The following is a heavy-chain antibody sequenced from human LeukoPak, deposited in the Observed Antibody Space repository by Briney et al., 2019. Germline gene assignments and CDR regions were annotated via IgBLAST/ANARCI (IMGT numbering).Heavy chain of an antibody. Sequence: GGSLRLSCAASGFTFDDYTMHWVRQAPGKGLEWVSLISWDGVSTYYADSVKGRFTISRDNSKNSLYLQMNSLRTEDTALYYCAKSARRLLSDYYYYMDVWGKGTRSPSP. CDR3: AKSARRLLSDYYYYMDV. V-gene: IGHV3-43*01. CDR1: GFTFDDYT. D-gene: IGHD2/OR15-2a*01. J-gene: IGHJ6*03. CDR2: ISWDGVST.